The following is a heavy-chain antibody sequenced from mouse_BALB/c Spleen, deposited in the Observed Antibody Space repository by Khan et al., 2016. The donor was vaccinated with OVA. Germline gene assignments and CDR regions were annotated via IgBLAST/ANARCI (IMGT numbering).Heavy chain of an antibody. J-gene: IGHJ2*01. CDR1: GYSITSGYA. Sequence: EVQLQESGPGLVKPSQSLSLTCTVTGYSITSGYAWNWIRQFPGNKLEWMGYISYSGGNSYNPSLKSRISINRDTSKNQFFLQLNSVTTEDTATYYCARGNYYGYYFDYWGQGTPLTVSS. V-gene: IGHV3-2*02. CDR2: ISYSGGN. CDR3: ARGNYYGYYFDY. D-gene: IGHD1-1*01.